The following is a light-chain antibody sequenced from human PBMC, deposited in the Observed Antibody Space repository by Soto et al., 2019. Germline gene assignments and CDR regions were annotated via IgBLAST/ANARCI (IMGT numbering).Light chain of an antibody. V-gene: IGLV1-44*01. CDR2: SND. J-gene: IGLJ3*02. CDR1: SSNIGSNT. Sequence: QSVLTKSPSASGTPGQRVSISCSGSSSNIGSNTVSWYQHVPGTAPKLLIYSNDQRPSAVPGRFSGSKSGSSASLAISGLQSEDEAYYYCATWDGSLNVVFGGGTKLTVL. CDR3: ATWDGSLNVV.